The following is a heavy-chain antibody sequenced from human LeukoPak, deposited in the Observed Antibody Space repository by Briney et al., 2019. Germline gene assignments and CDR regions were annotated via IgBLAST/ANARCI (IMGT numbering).Heavy chain of an antibody. V-gene: IGHV4-59*12. D-gene: IGHD3-22*01. Sequence: SETLSLTCTVSGGSISNKYWSWIRQPPGKGLEWIGYIYYSGNTNYNPSLKSRVAISVDTSKNQFSLKLSSVTAADTAVYYCARPRRYYYDSSGYSSWGFDYWGQGTLVTVSS. CDR1: GGSISNKY. CDR2: IYYSGNT. J-gene: IGHJ4*02. CDR3: ARPRRYYYDSSGYSSWGFDY.